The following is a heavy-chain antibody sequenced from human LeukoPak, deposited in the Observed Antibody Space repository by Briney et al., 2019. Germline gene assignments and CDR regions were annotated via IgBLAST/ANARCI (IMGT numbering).Heavy chain of an antibody. D-gene: IGHD2-15*01. CDR3: AREAGGLGYCSFDNCRWYFDS. J-gene: IGHJ5*01. Sequence: SVKVSCKASGGTFRSYAVSWMRQAPGQGLEWMGGIIPIFGTLKSAQKFQGRVTITADESTGTVYMELSSLRSDDSAVYFCAREAGGLGYCSFDNCRWYFDSXGQGTLXTVSS. CDR1: GGTFRSYA. CDR2: IIPIFGTL. V-gene: IGHV1-69*01.